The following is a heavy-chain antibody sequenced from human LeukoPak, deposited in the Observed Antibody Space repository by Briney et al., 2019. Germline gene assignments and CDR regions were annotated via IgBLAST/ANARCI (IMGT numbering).Heavy chain of an antibody. V-gene: IGHV4-39*07. Sequence: KSSETLSLTCTVSGGSISSSSYYWGWIRQPPGKGLEWIGSIYYSGSTYYNPSLKSRVTISVDTSKNQFSLKLSSVTAADTAVYYCARDPSIGDPNWGQGTLVTVSS. D-gene: IGHD3-10*01. CDR1: GGSISSSSYY. J-gene: IGHJ4*02. CDR2: IYYSGST. CDR3: ARDPSIGDPN.